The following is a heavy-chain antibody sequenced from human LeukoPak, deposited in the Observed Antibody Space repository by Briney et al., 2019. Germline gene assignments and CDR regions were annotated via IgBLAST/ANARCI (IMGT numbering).Heavy chain of an antibody. J-gene: IGHJ4*02. CDR1: GGSFSGYY. CDR3: ARRRYYYGSGSYIDY. Sequence: SETLSLTCAVYGGSFSGYYWSWIRQPPGKGLEWIGEINHSGSTNYNPSLQSRVTISVDTSKNQFSLKLSSVTAADTAVYCCARRRYYYGSGSYIDYWGQGTLVTVSS. CDR2: INHSGST. D-gene: IGHD3-10*01. V-gene: IGHV4-34*01.